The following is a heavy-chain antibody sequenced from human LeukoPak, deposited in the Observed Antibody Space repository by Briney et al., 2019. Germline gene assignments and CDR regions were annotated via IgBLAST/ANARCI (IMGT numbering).Heavy chain of an antibody. CDR3: ARESQLKHPMKRIAAAGFDY. V-gene: IGHV4-39*02. CDR2: IYYSGST. CDR1: GGSISSSGYY. J-gene: IGHJ4*02. D-gene: IGHD6-13*01. Sequence: KTSETLSLTCTVSGGSISSSGYYWGWIRQPPGEGLEWIGSIYYSGSTYYNPSLKSRVTISVDTSKNQFSLKLSSVTAADTAVYYCARESQLKHPMKRIAAAGFDYWGQGTLVTVSS.